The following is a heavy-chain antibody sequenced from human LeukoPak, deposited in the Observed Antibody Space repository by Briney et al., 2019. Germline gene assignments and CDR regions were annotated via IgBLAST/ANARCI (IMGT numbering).Heavy chain of an antibody. D-gene: IGHD6-13*01. CDR3: VAAGTFDY. CDR1: GFTFSTYW. Sequence: GGSLRLSCVVSGFTFSTYWTYWVRQAPGKGLVWVSRINTDGSTTNYADSVKGRFTISRDNTKNTLYLRMNTLRAEDTAVYYCVAAGTFDYWGQGALVTVSS. V-gene: IGHV3-74*01. CDR2: INTDGSTT. J-gene: IGHJ4*02.